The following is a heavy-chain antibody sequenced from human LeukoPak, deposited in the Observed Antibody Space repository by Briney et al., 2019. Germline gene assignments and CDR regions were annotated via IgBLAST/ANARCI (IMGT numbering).Heavy chain of an antibody. J-gene: IGHJ4*02. CDR3: ATGRPIRYFDY. CDR1: GVSIFSSY. Sequence: SETLSLTCTVSGVSIFSSYWNWVRQPPGKGLEWIGYVHYSGSTNYNPSLKSRVTISVDTSKSQFSLKLSSATAADTAVYYCATGRPIRYFDYWARELCSPSPQ. V-gene: IGHV4-59*12. CDR2: VHYSGST. D-gene: IGHD3-9*01.